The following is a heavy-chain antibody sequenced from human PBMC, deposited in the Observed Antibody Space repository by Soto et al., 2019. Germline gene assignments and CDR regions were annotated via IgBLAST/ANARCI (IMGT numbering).Heavy chain of an antibody. CDR1: GFIFSTSW. D-gene: IGHD1-1*01. J-gene: IGHJ1*01. Sequence: EVQLVESGGGLVQPGGSLRLSCAASGFIFSTSWMTWVRQAPGKGLEWVANIKDDGSEIYYVASVRGRFTISRDNARSTLYLQMNNLRAEDTAHYYCVRDHDLYVRHFRNWGQGNLVTVSS. CDR2: IKDDGSEI. V-gene: IGHV3-7*01. CDR3: VRDHDLYVRHFRN.